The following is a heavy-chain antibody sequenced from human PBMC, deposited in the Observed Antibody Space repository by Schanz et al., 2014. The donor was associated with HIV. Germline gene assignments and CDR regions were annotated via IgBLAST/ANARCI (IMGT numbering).Heavy chain of an antibody. CDR3: VRDDNWAFDY. CDR2: ISWNSGSV. D-gene: IGHD3-16*01. V-gene: IGHV3-9*01. CDR1: RFTFDDYA. J-gene: IGHJ4*02. Sequence: EVQLVKSGGGLVQPGKSLRLSCAASRFTFDDYAMHWVRQAPGKGLEWVSSISWNSGSVDYADSVKGRFTISRDNAKNSLYLQMNNLRDEDTAVYYCVRDDNWAFDYWGQGTLVSVSS.